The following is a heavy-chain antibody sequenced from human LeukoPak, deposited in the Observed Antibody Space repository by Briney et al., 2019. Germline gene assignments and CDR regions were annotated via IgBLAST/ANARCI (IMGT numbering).Heavy chain of an antibody. CDR1: GFTFSIYG. J-gene: IGHJ4*02. V-gene: IGHV3-48*01. Sequence: GGSLRLSCAASGFTFSIYGISWVRQAPGKGLEWVSYISSSGSNSYHADSVKGRFSISRDNSKNSLYLQMNSLRAEDTAMYFCASGYRSGPVCAWGQGTLVTVSS. D-gene: IGHD3-16*02. CDR3: ASGYRSGPVCA. CDR2: ISSSGSNS.